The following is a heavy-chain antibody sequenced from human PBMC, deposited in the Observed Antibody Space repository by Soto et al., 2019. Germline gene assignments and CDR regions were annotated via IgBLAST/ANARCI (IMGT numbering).Heavy chain of an antibody. J-gene: IGHJ3*02. CDR1: GYTFNKYP. CDR3: ARKSSSWFDAFDI. CDR2: ISAYNGNT. V-gene: IGHV1-18*01. D-gene: IGHD6-13*01. Sequence: ASVKVSCKTSGYTFNKYPIHWVRQAPGQGLEWMGWISAYNGNTNYAQKLQGRVTMTTDTSTSTAYMELRSLRSDDTAVYYCARKSSSWFDAFDIWGQGTMVTVSS.